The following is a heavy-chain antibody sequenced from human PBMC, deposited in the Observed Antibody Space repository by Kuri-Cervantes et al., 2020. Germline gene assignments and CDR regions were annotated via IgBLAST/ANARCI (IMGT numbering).Heavy chain of an antibody. CDR1: GFTFDDYG. Sequence: GESLKISCAASGFTFDDYGMSWVRQAPGKGLEWVSSITGSTTYRYYAGSVRGRFTISRDNADNSLYLQMNSLRAEDTALYYCAKDPLAVASTGAWFDPWGQGTLVTVSS. V-gene: IGHV3-21*04. D-gene: IGHD6-19*01. CDR2: ITGSTTYR. CDR3: AKDPLAVASTGAWFDP. J-gene: IGHJ5*02.